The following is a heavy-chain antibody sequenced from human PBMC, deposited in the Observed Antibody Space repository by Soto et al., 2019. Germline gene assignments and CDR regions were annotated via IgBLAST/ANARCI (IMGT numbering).Heavy chain of an antibody. D-gene: IGHD6-13*01. CDR2: INHSGST. CDR1: GGSFSGYY. CDR3: ARKVSTFDY. Sequence: SETLSLTCAVYGGSFSGYYWSWIRQPPGKGLEWIGEINHSGSTNYNPSLKSRVTISVDTSKNQFSLKLSSVTAADTAVYYCARKVSTFDYWGQGTLVTVSS. V-gene: IGHV4-34*01. J-gene: IGHJ4*02.